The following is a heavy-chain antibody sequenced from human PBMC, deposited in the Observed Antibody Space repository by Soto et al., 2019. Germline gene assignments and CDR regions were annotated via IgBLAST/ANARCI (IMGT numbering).Heavy chain of an antibody. CDR3: VIFRDGYNINYKETWSAP. CDR2: IYPGDSDT. Sequence: HGESLKISCKGFGYSFTSYWSGWVRQMPGKGLEWMGIIYPGDSDTRYSPSFQGQVTISADKSISTAYLQWSSLKASDTAMYYCVIFRDGYNINYKETWSAPWGKGTLVTVTP. CDR1: GYSFTSYW. J-gene: IGHJ5*02. V-gene: IGHV5-51*01. D-gene: IGHD1-20*01.